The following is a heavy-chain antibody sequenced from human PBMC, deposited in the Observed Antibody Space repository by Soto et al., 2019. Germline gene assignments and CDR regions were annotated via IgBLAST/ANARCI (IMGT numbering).Heavy chain of an antibody. J-gene: IGHJ6*02. Sequence: GASVKVSCKASGGTFSSYAISWVRQAPGQGLEWMGGIIPIFGTANYAQKFQGRVTITADESTSTAYMELSSLRSEDTAVYYCAGSPPGTTKDYYYYGMDVWGQGTTVTVSS. CDR2: IIPIFGTA. V-gene: IGHV1-69*13. CDR3: AGSPPGTTKDYYYYGMDV. CDR1: GGTFSSYA. D-gene: IGHD1-7*01.